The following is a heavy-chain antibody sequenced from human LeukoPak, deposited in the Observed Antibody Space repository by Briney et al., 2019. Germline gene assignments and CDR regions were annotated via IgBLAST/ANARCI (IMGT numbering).Heavy chain of an antibody. CDR1: GFSFSYYG. CDR3: ARDRYSGYNLGDAFDI. J-gene: IGHJ3*02. D-gene: IGHD5-12*01. CDR2: ISYDGSNK. V-gene: IGHV3-30*03. Sequence: GGSLRLSCAASGFSFSYYGMHWVRQAPGKGLEWVAVISYDGSNKYYADSVSGRFTISRDNSKNTVYLQMNSLTTEDTAVYYCARDRYSGYNLGDAFDIWGQGTLVAVSS.